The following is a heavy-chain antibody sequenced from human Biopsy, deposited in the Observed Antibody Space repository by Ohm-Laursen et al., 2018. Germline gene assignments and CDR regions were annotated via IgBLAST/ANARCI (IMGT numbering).Heavy chain of an antibody. D-gene: IGHD2-15*01. CDR2: INHSGRT. Sequence: PSDTLSLTCPVYGESFTGYYWGWIRQTPGKGLEWIGEINHSGRTNYNPSLKSRVTISADTSKNQFSLKLGSVTVADTAVFYCARRGSGGRSFDYWGQGSLVTVSS. CDR1: GESFTGYY. J-gene: IGHJ4*02. V-gene: IGHV4-34*01. CDR3: ARRGSGGRSFDY.